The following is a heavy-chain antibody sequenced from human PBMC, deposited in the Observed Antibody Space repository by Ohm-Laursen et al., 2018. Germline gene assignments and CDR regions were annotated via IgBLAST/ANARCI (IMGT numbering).Heavy chain of an antibody. J-gene: IGHJ4*02. CDR1: GGSISSYY. D-gene: IGHD3-22*01. CDR3: ARQVEVVTLIDY. CDR2: IHNSGST. V-gene: IGHV4-59*08. Sequence: GTLSLTCTVSGGSISSYYWSWVRQPPGKGLEWIGYIHNSGSTNYNPSLKSRVTIATDTSKNQLSLKLSSVTAADTAVYYCARQVEVVTLIDYWGQGTLVTVSS.